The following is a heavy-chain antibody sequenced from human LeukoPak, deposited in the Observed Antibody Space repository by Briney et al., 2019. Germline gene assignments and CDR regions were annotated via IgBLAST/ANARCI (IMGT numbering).Heavy chain of an antibody. J-gene: IGHJ4*02. CDR1: GVSISSGGYY. Sequence: SQTLSLTCTVSGVSISSGGYYWSWIRQHPGKGLEWIGYIYYSGSTYYNPSLKSRVTISVDTSKNQFSLKLSSVTAADTAVYYCARVILTGYYRFDYWGQGTLVTVSS. V-gene: IGHV4-31*03. D-gene: IGHD3-9*01. CDR3: ARVILTGYYRFDY. CDR2: IYYSGST.